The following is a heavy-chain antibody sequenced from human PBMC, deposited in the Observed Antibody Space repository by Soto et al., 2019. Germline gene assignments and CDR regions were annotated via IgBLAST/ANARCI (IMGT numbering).Heavy chain of an antibody. J-gene: IGHJ3*02. CDR2: INPSGGST. D-gene: IGHD3-10*01. V-gene: IGHV1-46*01. CDR1: GYTFTSYY. Sequence: ASVKISCKASGYTFTSYYMHWVRQAPGQGLEWMGIINPSGGSTSYAQKFQGRVTMTRDTSTSTVYMELSSLRSEDTAVYYCARISINDAFDIWGQGTMVTVSS. CDR3: ARISINDAFDI.